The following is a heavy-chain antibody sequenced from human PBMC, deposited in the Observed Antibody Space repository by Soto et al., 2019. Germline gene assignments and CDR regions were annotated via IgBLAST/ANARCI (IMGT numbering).Heavy chain of an antibody. J-gene: IGHJ4*02. V-gene: IGHV3-23*01. Sequence: PGGSLRLSCAASGFTFSSYAMSWVRRAPGKGLEWVSAISGSGASTYYADSVKGRFTISRDNSKNTLYLQMNSLRAEDTAVYYCAHFDWFIDYWGQGTLVTVSS. D-gene: IGHD3-9*01. CDR1: GFTFSSYA. CDR2: ISGSGAST. CDR3: AHFDWFIDY.